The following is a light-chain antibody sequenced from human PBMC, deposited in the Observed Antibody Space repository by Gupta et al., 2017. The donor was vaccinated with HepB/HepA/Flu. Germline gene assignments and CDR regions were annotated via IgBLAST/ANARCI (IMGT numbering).Light chain of an antibody. CDR3: GTWDTSLSAYV. V-gene: IGLV1-51*02. CDR1: SSNTGKSF. J-gene: IGLJ1*01. Sequence: QSVFTQPPPVSAAPGQKVHISCSGSSSNTGKSFVSWYQHLPGTAPKLLIYKNYKRPSGIPDRFSGSKSGASATLDITELQPGDEADYYCGTWDTSLSAYVFGTGTEVTVL. CDR2: KNY.